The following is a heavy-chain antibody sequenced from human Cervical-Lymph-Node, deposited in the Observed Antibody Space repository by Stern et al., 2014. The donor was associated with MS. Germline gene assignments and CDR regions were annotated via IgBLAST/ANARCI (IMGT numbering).Heavy chain of an antibody. CDR1: GYSITRGYY. Sequence: QLQLQESGPGLVKPSETLSLTCTVSGYSITRGYYWGWIRQPPWKGLEWIGSIYHSGSTYYNPSLKSRVTISVDTSQNQFSLKLSSVTAADTAVYYCARGYGYNYYFDYWGQGTLVTVPS. CDR2: IYHSGST. CDR3: ARGYGYNYYFDY. J-gene: IGHJ4*02. V-gene: IGHV4-38-2*02. D-gene: IGHD5-24*01.